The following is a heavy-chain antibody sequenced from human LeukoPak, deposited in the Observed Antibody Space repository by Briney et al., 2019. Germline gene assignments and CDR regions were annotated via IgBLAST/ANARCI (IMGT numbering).Heavy chain of an antibody. CDR3: ARGDTKWLPQKADN. CDR2: ISSDGSNK. CDR1: RFTFSRYA. V-gene: IGHV3-30-3*01. D-gene: IGHD3-22*01. Sequence: GGSLRLSCAASRFTFSRYAMPWVRQAPGQGLEWVAVISSDGSNKYYADSVKGRFTISRDNSKNTLYLQMNSLRAEDTAVYYCARGDTKWLPQKADNWGQGTLVIVSS. J-gene: IGHJ4*02.